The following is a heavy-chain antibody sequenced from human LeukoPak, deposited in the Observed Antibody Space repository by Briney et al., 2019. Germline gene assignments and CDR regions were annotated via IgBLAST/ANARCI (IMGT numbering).Heavy chain of an antibody. Sequence: GGSLRLSCAASEFTVSSYYITWVRQAAGKGLEWVSVISSGGITDYADSVKGRFSVSRDKSKNTVFLQMNTLSAEVTAVYSCARVNSWYYFDFWGQGTPVTVSS. CDR2: ISSGGIT. V-gene: IGHV3-66*01. J-gene: IGHJ4*02. CDR3: ARVNSWYYFDF. CDR1: EFTVSSYY. D-gene: IGHD4-11*01.